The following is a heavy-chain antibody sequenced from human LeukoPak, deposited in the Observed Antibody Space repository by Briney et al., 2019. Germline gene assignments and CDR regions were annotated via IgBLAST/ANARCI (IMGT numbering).Heavy chain of an antibody. CDR3: AKWGDYDVLTGYYDPDY. V-gene: IGHV3-23*01. J-gene: IGHJ4*02. D-gene: IGHD3-9*01. Sequence: PGGSLTLSCAASGFTFSNYAMSWVRQAPGKGLEWVSAITGSGGGTYYADSVKGRFTISRDNSKNTLYLQMNSLRAEDTAVYYCAKWGDYDVLTGYYDPDYWGQGTLVTVSS. CDR2: ITGSGGGT. CDR1: GFTFSNYA.